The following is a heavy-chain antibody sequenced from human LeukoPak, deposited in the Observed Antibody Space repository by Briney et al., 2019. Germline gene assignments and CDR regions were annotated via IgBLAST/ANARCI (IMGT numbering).Heavy chain of an antibody. V-gene: IGHV3-20*04. D-gene: IGHD3-16*01. Sequence: PGGSLRLSCSASGFTFDDYGMSWVRQAPGKGLEWVSAINWNGDNTDYADSVRGRSTISRDNAKNSLYLQMGSLRAEDTAFYYCARRDSNWGAFDFWGQGTMVTVSS. CDR2: INWNGDNT. CDR3: ARRDSNWGAFDF. CDR1: GFTFDDYG. J-gene: IGHJ3*01.